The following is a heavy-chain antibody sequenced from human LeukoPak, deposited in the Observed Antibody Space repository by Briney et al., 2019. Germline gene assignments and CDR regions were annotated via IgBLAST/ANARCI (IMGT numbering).Heavy chain of an antibody. CDR2: ISSTSSYI. J-gene: IGHJ5*02. Sequence: PGGSLRLSCAASGFTFSSYSMNWVRQAPGKGLEWVSSISSTSSYIYYADSVKGRFTISRDNAKNSLYLQMNSLRDEDTAVYYCARGPIGSNWFDPWGQGTLVTVSS. CDR1: GFTFSSYS. D-gene: IGHD5/OR15-5a*01. V-gene: IGHV3-21*01. CDR3: ARGPIGSNWFDP.